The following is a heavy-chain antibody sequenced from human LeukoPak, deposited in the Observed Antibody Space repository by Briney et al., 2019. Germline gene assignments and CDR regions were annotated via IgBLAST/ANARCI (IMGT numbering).Heavy chain of an antibody. CDR2: IWYDGSNK. CDR1: GFSFSDSY. J-gene: IGHJ5*02. Sequence: GGSLRLSCAASGFSFSDSYMTWIRQAPGKGLEWVAVIWYDGSNKYYADSVKGRFTISRDNSKNTLYLQMNSLRAEDTAVYYCARALGLTWFDPWGQGTLVTVSS. CDR3: ARALGLTWFDP. D-gene: IGHD3-16*01. V-gene: IGHV3-33*08.